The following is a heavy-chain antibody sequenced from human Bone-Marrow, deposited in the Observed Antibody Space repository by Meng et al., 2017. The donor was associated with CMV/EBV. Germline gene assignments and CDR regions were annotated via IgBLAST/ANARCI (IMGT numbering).Heavy chain of an antibody. D-gene: IGHD1-26*01. CDR1: GGSISRSNW. Sequence: VCGGSISRSNWWSWVRQPPGKGLGWIGEIYHSGSTNYNPSLKSRVTISIDKSKNQFSLKLSSVTAADTAVYYCARVGSYYEYYFDYWGQGTLVTVSS. CDR2: IYHSGST. CDR3: ARVGSYYEYYFDY. V-gene: IGHV4-4*02. J-gene: IGHJ4*02.